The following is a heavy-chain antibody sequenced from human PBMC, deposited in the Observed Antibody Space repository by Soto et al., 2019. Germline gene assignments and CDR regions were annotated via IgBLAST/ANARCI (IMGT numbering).Heavy chain of an antibody. CDR1: GFTCSSFW. V-gene: IGHV3-74*01. CDR3: AKRGVDTFGLSY. Sequence: EVQLVESGGGLVEPGGSLRLSCAVSGFTCSSFWMHWVRQAPGEGLVWVSRINTDGSSTSYADSVKGRFTISRDNAKNTLYLQMTSLRVEDTAMYYCAKRGVDTFGLSYWGQGTLVTVSS. D-gene: IGHD3-10*01. J-gene: IGHJ4*02. CDR2: INTDGSST.